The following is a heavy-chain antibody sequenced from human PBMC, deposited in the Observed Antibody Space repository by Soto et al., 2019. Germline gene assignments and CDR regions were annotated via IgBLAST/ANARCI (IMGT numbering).Heavy chain of an antibody. CDR3: ASPILWFGELRYGMDV. V-gene: IGHV4-39*01. CDR2: IYYSGST. Sequence: TSETLSLTCTVSGGSISSSSYYWGWIRQPPGKGLEWIGSIYYSGSTYYNPSLKSRVTISVDTSKNQFSLKLSSVTAADTAVYYCASPILWFGELRYGMDVWGQGTTVTVSS. CDR1: GGSISSSSYY. D-gene: IGHD3-10*01. J-gene: IGHJ6*02.